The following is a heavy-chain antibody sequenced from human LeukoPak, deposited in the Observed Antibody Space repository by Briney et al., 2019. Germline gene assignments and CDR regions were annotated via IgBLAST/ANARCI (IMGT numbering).Heavy chain of an antibody. CDR3: AKYYDILTGYPYYFDY. CDR1: GFTFSSYG. D-gene: IGHD3-9*01. V-gene: IGHV3-30*18. Sequence: PGGSLRLSCAASGFTFSSYGMHWVRQAPGKGLEWVAVISYDGSNKYYADSVKGRFTISRDNSKNTLYLQMNSLRAEDTAVYYCAKYYDILTGYPYYFDYWGQGTLVTVSS. J-gene: IGHJ4*02. CDR2: ISYDGSNK.